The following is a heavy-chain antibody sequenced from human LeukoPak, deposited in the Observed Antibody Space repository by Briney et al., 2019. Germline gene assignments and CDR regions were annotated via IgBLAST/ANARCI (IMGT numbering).Heavy chain of an antibody. CDR3: ASAPYYYDSSGYYYESFDY. Sequence: GASVKVSCKASGGTFSSYAISWVRQAPGQGLEWMGGIIPIFGTANYAQKFQGRVTITTDESTSTAYMELSSLRSEDTAVYSCASAPYYYDSSGYYYESFDYWGQGTLVTVSS. V-gene: IGHV1-69*05. CDR1: GGTFSSYA. J-gene: IGHJ4*02. CDR2: IIPIFGTA. D-gene: IGHD3-22*01.